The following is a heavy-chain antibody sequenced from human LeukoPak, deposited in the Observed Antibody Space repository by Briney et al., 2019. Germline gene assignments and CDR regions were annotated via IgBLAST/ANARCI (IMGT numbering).Heavy chain of an antibody. V-gene: IGHV1-2*06. CDR1: GYAFTGFY. CDR2: MKTKNGGA. CDR3: ARGGRDTSPYNWFDP. D-gene: IGHD2-2*01. J-gene: IGHJ5*02. Sequence: AASVKVSCKTSGYAFTGFYIHWVRQAPGQGLEWMGRMKTKNGGANYSQRFQGRVTMTSDTSMNTAYMELSGLESDDTAIYYRARGGRDTSPYNWFDPWGQGTLVTVSS.